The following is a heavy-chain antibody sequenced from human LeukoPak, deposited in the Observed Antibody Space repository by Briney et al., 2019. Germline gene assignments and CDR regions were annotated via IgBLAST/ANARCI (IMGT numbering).Heavy chain of an antibody. Sequence: ASVKVSCKASGYSFTTYYIHWVRQAPGQGLEWMGMINPSGAFTNFAQRFQGRVTMTRDTSTSTVYLELSSLSSEDTAVYYCARVRYHYDTYFHYWGQGTLVTVST. CDR2: INPSGAFT. CDR3: ARVRYHYDTYFHY. CDR1: GYSFTTYY. V-gene: IGHV1-46*01. J-gene: IGHJ4*02. D-gene: IGHD3-22*01.